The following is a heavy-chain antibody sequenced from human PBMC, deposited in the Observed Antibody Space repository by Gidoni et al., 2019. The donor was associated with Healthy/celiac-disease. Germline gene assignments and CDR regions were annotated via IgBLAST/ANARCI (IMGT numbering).Heavy chain of an antibody. CDR2: SYYSGST. Sequence: LQLQESGPGLLQPSDTLSLTCTVSGCSNSSSSYYWGWIRQPPGKGLEWIGSSYYSGSTYYNPSLKSRVTISVDTSKNQFSLKLSSVTAADTAVYYCAMLTVTSYYFDYWGQGTLVTVSS. J-gene: IGHJ4*02. CDR1: GCSNSSSSYY. CDR3: AMLTVTSYYFDY. V-gene: IGHV4-39*01. D-gene: IGHD4-17*01.